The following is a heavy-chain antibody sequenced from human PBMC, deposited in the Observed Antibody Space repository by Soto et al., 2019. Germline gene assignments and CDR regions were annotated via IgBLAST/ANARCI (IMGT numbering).Heavy chain of an antibody. CDR2: INSDGSST. J-gene: IGHJ3*02. Sequence: EVQLVESGGGLVQPGGSLRLSCAASGFTFSSYWMHWVRQAPGKGLVWVSRINSDGSSTSYADSVKGRFTISRDNSKNTLYLQMNSLRAEDTAVYYCAHPIGVTHYYDSSAQPAFVIWGQGTMVTVSS. V-gene: IGHV3-74*01. D-gene: IGHD3-22*01. CDR1: GFTFSSYW. CDR3: AHPIGVTHYYDSSAQPAFVI.